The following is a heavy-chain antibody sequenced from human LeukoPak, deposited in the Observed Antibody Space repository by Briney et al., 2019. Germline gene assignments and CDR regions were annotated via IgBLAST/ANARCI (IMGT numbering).Heavy chain of an antibody. V-gene: IGHV4-61*08. CDR3: ARGRDNYGSGDS. CDR1: GGSVSSGGYY. J-gene: IGHJ4*02. Sequence: SETLFLTCTVSGGSVSSGGYYWNWIRQPPGKGLECLGYMYYDGTSNYNPSLKSRVTISIDSSKNQFSLRLSSVTAADTAVYYCARGRDNYGSGDSWGQGILVTVSS. CDR2: MYYDGTS. D-gene: IGHD3-10*01.